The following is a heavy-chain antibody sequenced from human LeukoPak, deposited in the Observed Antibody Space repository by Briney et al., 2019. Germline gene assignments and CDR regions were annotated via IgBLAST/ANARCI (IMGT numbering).Heavy chain of an antibody. J-gene: IGHJ1*01. CDR1: GGSFSGYY. D-gene: IGHD3-10*01. CDR3: ARAWYYYGSGSYLKYFQH. Sequence: SETLSLTCAVYGGSFSGYYWSWIRQPPGKGLEWIGEINHCGSTNYHPSLKSRVTISVDTSKNQFSLKLSSVTAADTAVYYCARAWYYYGSGSYLKYFQHWGQGTLVTVSS. V-gene: IGHV4-34*01. CDR2: INHCGST.